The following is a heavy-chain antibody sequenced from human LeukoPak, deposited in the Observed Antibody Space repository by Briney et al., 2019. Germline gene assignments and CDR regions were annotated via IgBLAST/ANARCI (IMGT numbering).Heavy chain of an antibody. V-gene: IGHV3-23*01. D-gene: IGHD4-11*01. CDR2: ISGSAGST. J-gene: IGHJ4*02. Sequence: GGSLRLSCAASGFTFSSYAMSWVRQAPGKGLEWVSTISGSAGSTYYADSVKGRFTISRDNSKSTLYLQMNSLRAEDTAVYYCAKNQQDSADYWGQGTLVTVSS. CDR3: AKNQQDSADY. CDR1: GFTFSSYA.